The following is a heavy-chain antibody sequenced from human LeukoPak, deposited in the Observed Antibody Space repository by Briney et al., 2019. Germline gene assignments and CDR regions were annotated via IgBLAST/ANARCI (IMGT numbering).Heavy chain of an antibody. V-gene: IGHV1-24*01. Sequence: ASVKVSCKVSGYTLTELSMHWVRQAPGKGLEWMGGFDPEDGETIYAQKFQGRVTMTRDTSTSTVYMELSSLRSDDTAVYYCARVRLPTYYYYGLDIWGQGTTVTVSS. CDR2: FDPEDGET. CDR1: GYTLTELS. CDR3: ARVRLPTYYYYGLDI. J-gene: IGHJ6*02.